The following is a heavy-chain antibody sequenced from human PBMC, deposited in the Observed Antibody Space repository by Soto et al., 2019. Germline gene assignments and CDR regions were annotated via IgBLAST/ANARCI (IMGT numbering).Heavy chain of an antibody. CDR1: GFSFSNYA. CDR3: ARDPSRWSDWARSLDL. V-gene: IGHV3-48*01. Sequence: EVQLVESGGGLVQPGGSLRLSCAASGFSFSNYAMDWVRQAPGKGLEWVSYISASSSNIRYADSVKGRFTISRDNAKSSVYLQMNSLRADDTAVYYCARDPSRWSDWARSLDLWGRGTLVTVSS. D-gene: IGHD3-3*01. CDR2: ISASSSNI. J-gene: IGHJ2*01.